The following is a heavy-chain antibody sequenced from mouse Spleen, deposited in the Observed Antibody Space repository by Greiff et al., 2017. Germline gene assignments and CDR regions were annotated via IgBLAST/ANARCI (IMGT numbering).Heavy chain of an antibody. J-gene: IGHJ4*01. CDR3: ARDGKRAMDY. CDR2: IDPENGNT. D-gene: IGHD2-1*01. CDR1: GFNIKDYY. Sequence: VQLKESGAELVRPGALVKLSCKASGFNIKDYYMHWVKQRPEQGLEWIGWIDPENGNTIYDPKFQGKASITADTSSNTAYLQLSSLTSEDTAVYYCARDGKRAMDYWGQGTSVTVSS. V-gene: IGHV14-1*02.